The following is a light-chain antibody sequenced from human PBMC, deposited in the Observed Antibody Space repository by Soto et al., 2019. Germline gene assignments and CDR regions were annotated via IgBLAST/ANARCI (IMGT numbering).Light chain of an antibody. CDR3: QQYNNWPLT. Sequence: EIVLTQSPATLSVSPGERATLSCRASQSISSLLAWYQQKPGQAPRLLIYGASTRATGIPARFSGSGSGTEFTLTISSLQSEDSAVYYCQQYNNWPLTFGGGTKVDIK. CDR2: GAS. V-gene: IGKV3-15*01. CDR1: QSISSL. J-gene: IGKJ4*01.